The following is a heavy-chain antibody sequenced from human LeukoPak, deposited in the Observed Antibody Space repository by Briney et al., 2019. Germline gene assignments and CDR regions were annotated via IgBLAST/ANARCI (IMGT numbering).Heavy chain of an antibody. J-gene: IGHJ4*02. V-gene: IGHV4-59*08. CDR1: GGSLSSYY. Sequence: PSETLSLTCTVSGGSLSSYYGSWIRQPPGKGLEWIGYIYYSGSTNYNPSLKSRVTISVDTSKNQFSLKLSSVTAADTAVYYCARHKTGTTSPFGYWGQGTLVTVSS. CDR3: ARHKTGTTSPFGY. CDR2: IYYSGST. D-gene: IGHD1-1*01.